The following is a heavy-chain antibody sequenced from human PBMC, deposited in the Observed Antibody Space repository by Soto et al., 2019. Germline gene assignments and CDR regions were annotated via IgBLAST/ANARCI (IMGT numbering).Heavy chain of an antibody. J-gene: IGHJ4*01. CDR2: IIPIFGTA. CDR3: ARINDSSGWFFDY. Sequence: SVKVSCKASGGTFSSYAISWVRQAPGQGLEWMGGIIPIFGTANYAQKFQGRVTITADESTSTAYMELSSLRSEDTAVYYCARINDSSGWFFDYWGQGTLVTVSS. V-gene: IGHV1-69*13. CDR1: GGTFSSYA. D-gene: IGHD3-22*01.